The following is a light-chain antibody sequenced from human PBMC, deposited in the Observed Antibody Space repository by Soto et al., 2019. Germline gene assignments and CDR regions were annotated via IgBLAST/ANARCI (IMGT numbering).Light chain of an antibody. CDR3: QQRNPLT. CDR1: QSVSSY. CDR2: DAS. J-gene: IGKJ4*01. V-gene: IGKV3-11*01. Sequence: EIVVTQSPSTLSLSPGERATLSCRASQSVSSYLAWYQQKPGQAPRLLIYDASNRATGIPARFSGGGSGTDFTLTISSLEPEDFAVYYCQQRNPLTFGGGTKVDIK.